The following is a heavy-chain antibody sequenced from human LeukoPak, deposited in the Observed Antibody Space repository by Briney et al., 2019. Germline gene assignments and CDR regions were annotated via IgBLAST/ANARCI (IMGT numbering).Heavy chain of an antibody. J-gene: IGHJ4*02. Sequence: GRSLRLSCAASGFTFSSYSMNWVRQAPGKGLEWVSSISSSSSYIYYADSVKGRFTISRDNAKNSLYLQMNSLRAEDTAVYYCARRGMYSSSPFDYWGQGTLVTVSS. D-gene: IGHD6-6*01. CDR3: ARRGMYSSSPFDY. CDR2: ISSSSSYI. V-gene: IGHV3-21*01. CDR1: GFTFSSYS.